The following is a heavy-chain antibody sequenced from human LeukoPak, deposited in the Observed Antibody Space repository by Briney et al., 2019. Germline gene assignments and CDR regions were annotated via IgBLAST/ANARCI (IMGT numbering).Heavy chain of an antibody. CDR3: ARDSAGNDY. CDR1: GFTFSTYW. D-gene: IGHD6-13*01. CDR2: IKQDGSEK. Sequence: GGSLRLSCAASGFTFSTYWMSWVRQAPGKGLEWVANIKQDGSEKYYVDSVKGRFTISRDNAKNSLYLQMDSLRAEDTAMYYCARDSAGNDYWGQGTMVTVSS. J-gene: IGHJ4*02. V-gene: IGHV3-7*01.